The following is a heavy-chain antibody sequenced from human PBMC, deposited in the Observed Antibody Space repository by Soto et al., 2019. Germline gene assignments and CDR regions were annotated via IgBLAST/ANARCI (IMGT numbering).Heavy chain of an antibody. CDR2: INPNSGGT. CDR1: GYTFTGYY. D-gene: IGHD2-15*01. V-gene: IGHV1-2*02. Sequence: HVQLVQSGAEVKKPGASVKVSCKASGYTFTGYYMHWVRQAPGQGLEWMGWINPNSGGTNYAQKSQGRGTMTRDTSISTAYMERSRLRSDDTAVYYCAISRSSDAFDIWGQGTMVTVSS. CDR3: AISRSSDAFDI. J-gene: IGHJ3*02.